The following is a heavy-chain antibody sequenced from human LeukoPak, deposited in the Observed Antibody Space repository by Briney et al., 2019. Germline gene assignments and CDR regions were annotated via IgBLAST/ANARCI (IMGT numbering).Heavy chain of an antibody. V-gene: IGHV4-59*01. CDR1: GGSISSYY. CDR3: ARAFASSSPFDY. Sequence: PSETLSLTCTVSGGSISSYYWSWIRQPPGKGLEWIGYIYYSGSTNYNPSPKSRVTISVDTSKNQFSLKLSSVTAADTAVYYCARAFASSSPFDYWGQGTLVTVSS. D-gene: IGHD6-6*01. J-gene: IGHJ4*02. CDR2: IYYSGST.